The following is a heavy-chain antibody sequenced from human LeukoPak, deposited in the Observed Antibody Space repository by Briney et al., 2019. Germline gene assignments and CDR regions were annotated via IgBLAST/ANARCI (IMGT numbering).Heavy chain of an antibody. J-gene: IGHJ4*02. CDR1: GFTFSSYS. CDR2: ISSSSSYI. CDR3: ARDSGIAGYYFDY. Sequence: PGGSLRLSCAASGFTFSSYSMNWVRQAPGKGLEWVSSISSSSSYIYYADSVKGRFTISRDNAKNSLYLQMNSLRAEDTAVYYCARDSGIAGYYFDYWGQGSLVTVSS. D-gene: IGHD6-13*01. V-gene: IGHV3-21*01.